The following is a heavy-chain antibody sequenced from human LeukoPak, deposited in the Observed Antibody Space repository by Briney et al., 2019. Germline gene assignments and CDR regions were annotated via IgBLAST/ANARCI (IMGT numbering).Heavy chain of an antibody. J-gene: IGHJ4*02. Sequence: GRSLRLSCAASGFTFTTHAMHWVRQAPGMGLEWVAFIWSDGINKYYADSVKGRFTISKDNSDSTVYLQMNSLRAEDTAVYYCARDWSGDYYDSSGDYWGQGTLVTVSS. V-gene: IGHV3-33*01. CDR2: IWSDGINK. CDR1: GFTFTTHA. CDR3: ARDWSGDYYDSSGDY. D-gene: IGHD3-22*01.